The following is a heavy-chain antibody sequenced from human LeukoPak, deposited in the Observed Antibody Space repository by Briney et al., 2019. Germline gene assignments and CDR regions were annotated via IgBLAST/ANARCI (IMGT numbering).Heavy chain of an antibody. V-gene: IGHV3-30*18. CDR1: ECTFSTYG. CDR2: ISYDGSYK. D-gene: IGHD6-13*01. Sequence: PAGSLTLSCAVSECTFSTYGKHWVRQPPRKGLEWVAVISYDGSYKFYADSVKGRFTISRDNSKSTLYLQMNSLRAEDTAVYYCAKDRYSGLNTIDYWGQGTLVTVSS. J-gene: IGHJ4*02. CDR3: AKDRYSGLNTIDY.